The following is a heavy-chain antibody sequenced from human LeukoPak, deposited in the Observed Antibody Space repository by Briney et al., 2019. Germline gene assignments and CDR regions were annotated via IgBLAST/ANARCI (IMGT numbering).Heavy chain of an antibody. CDR2: IYYSGST. J-gene: IGHJ1*01. CDR3: ARGPGGVVEYFQH. Sequence: HPSETLSLTCTVSGGSISSYYWSWIRQPPGKGLEWIGYIYYSGSTNYNPSLKSRVTISVDTSKNQFSLKLSSVTAADTAVYYCARGPGGVVEYFQHWGQGTLVTVSS. V-gene: IGHV4-59*01. D-gene: IGHD2-15*01. CDR1: GGSISSYY.